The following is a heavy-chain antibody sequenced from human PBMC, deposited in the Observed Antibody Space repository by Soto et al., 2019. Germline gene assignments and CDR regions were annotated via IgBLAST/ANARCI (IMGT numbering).Heavy chain of an antibody. CDR3: ARGGEHWNYVTDY. Sequence: QPGGSLRLSCAASGFTFSSYAMHWVRQAPGKGLEWVAVISYDGSNKYYADSVKGRFTISRDNSKNTLYLQMNSLRAEDTAVYYCARGGEHWNYVTDYWGQGTLVTVSS. CDR2: ISYDGSNK. V-gene: IGHV3-30-3*01. D-gene: IGHD1-7*01. CDR1: GFTFSSYA. J-gene: IGHJ4*02.